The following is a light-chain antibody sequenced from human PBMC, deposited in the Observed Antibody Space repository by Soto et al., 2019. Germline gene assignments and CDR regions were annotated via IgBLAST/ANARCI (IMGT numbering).Light chain of an antibody. Sequence: DIQMTQSPSTLSASVGDRVTITCRASQSISSWLAWYQQKPGKAPKLLIYDASSLESGLPSRFSGSASGTEFTLTISSLQPDGFATYYCQQYNSYWTFGQGTKVEIK. CDR1: QSISSW. CDR2: DAS. J-gene: IGKJ1*01. CDR3: QQYNSYWT. V-gene: IGKV1-5*01.